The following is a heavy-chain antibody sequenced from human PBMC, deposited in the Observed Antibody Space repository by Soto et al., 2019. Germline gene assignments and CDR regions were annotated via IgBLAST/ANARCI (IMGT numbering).Heavy chain of an antibody. CDR2: ITATGDTT. Sequence: GGSLRLSCAASGFTFRNYAMSWVRQAPGKGLEWVSGITATGDTTYYADSVKGRFTISRDNPQATLFLEVNSLRAEDTALYYCAKAPLFYSSSWYPTWFGPWGQGTLVTVSS. D-gene: IGHD6-13*01. CDR3: AKAPLFYSSSWYPTWFGP. V-gene: IGHV3-23*01. CDR1: GFTFRNYA. J-gene: IGHJ5*02.